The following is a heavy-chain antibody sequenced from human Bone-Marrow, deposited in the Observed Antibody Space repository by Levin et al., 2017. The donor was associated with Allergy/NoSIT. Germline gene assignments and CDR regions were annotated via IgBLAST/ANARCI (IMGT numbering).Heavy chain of an antibody. D-gene: IGHD2/OR15-2a*01. CDR3: AHIAEYTASSPFDAFDA. Sequence: SGPTLVKPTQTLTLTCTFSGFSLGSRGQGVGWIRQPPGKALEWLAVGFWDDDVRSRPSLRKRLIFTRDPTENQVVLTMTNMDPADTATYYCAHIAEYTASSPFDAFDAWGPGTMVTVSS. V-gene: IGHV2-5*02. CDR2: GFWDDDV. CDR1: GFSLGSRGQG. J-gene: IGHJ3*01.